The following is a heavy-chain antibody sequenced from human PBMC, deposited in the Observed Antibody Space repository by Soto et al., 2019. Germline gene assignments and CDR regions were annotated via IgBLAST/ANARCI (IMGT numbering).Heavy chain of an antibody. D-gene: IGHD5-12*01. CDR3: AKDRRDGYNWSDY. J-gene: IGHJ4*02. CDR2: ISSDGTDT. Sequence: QVQLVQSGGGVVQPGRSLRLSCAASGFSFTSYGMHWIRQAPGKGLEWVALISSDGTDTYYADSVKGRFTISRDNSKNTLYLQMSSLRAEDTAVYYCAKDRRDGYNWSDYGGQGTLVAVSS. V-gene: IGHV3-30*18. CDR1: GFSFTSYG.